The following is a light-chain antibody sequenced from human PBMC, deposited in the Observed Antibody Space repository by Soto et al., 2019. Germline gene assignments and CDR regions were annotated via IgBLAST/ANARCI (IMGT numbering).Light chain of an antibody. CDR3: AAWDDSLSGSYV. V-gene: IGLV1-47*01. Sequence: QSVLTQPPSASGTPGQRVTVSCSGSSYNIGNNYVFWYQHLPGTAPKLLIYRNDQRPSGVSARFSGSKSGTSASLAISGLRSEDEAYYYCAAWDDSLSGSYVFGPGTKLTVL. J-gene: IGLJ1*01. CDR2: RND. CDR1: SYNIGNNY.